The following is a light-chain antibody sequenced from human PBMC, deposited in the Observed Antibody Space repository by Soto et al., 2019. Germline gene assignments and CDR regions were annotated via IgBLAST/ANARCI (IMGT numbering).Light chain of an antibody. CDR1: QSVNNNY. J-gene: IGKJ4*01. Sequence: EIVLTQSPGTLSLSPGERATLSCRASQSVNNNYLAWYQQKPGQAPRLYIYGASTRATGIPDRFSGSGSGTDFTLTISRLEPEDFAVYYCQQYGSTPLTFGGGPKVEIK. CDR3: QQYGSTPLT. V-gene: IGKV3-20*01. CDR2: GAS.